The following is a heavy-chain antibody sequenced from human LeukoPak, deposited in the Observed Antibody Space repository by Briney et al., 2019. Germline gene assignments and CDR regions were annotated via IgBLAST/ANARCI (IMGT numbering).Heavy chain of an antibody. V-gene: IGHV4-34*01. D-gene: IGHD2-2*03. CDR1: GGSFSGYY. CDR3: ARHGYGDDVGNWFDP. Sequence: SETLSLTCAVYGGSFSGYYWSWIRQPPGKGLEWIGEINHSGSTNYSPSLKSRVTISVDTSKNQFSLKLSSVTAADTAVYYCARHGYGDDVGNWFDPWGQGTLVSVSS. CDR2: INHSGST. J-gene: IGHJ5*02.